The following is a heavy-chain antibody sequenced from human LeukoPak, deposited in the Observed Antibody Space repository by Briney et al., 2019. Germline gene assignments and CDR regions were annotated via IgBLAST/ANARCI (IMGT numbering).Heavy chain of an antibody. CDR1: GYSFTSYY. CDR3: ARGGVAKLGPLDL. Sequence: ASVKVSCKASGYSFTSYYMHWVRQAPGQGLEWMGIINPSDSSTSYAQKFQGRVTMTRDTSTSTVYMELSSLRSEDTAVYYCARGGVAKLGPLDLWGQGTLVTVSS. J-gene: IGHJ5*02. CDR2: INPSDSST. V-gene: IGHV1-46*01. D-gene: IGHD7-27*01.